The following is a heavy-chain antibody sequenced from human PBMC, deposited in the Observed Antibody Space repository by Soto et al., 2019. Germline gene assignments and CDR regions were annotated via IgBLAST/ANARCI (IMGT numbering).Heavy chain of an antibody. V-gene: IGHV3-23*01. CDR1: GFTFSSYA. CDR2: ISGSGGST. Sequence: GGSLRLSCAASGFTFSSYAMSWVRQAPGKGLEWVSAISGSGGSTYYADSVKGRFTISRDNSKNTLYLQMNSLRAEDTAVYYCAKERAPRHSSGWSGDAFDIWGQGTMVTVSS. D-gene: IGHD6-19*01. CDR3: AKERAPRHSSGWSGDAFDI. J-gene: IGHJ3*02.